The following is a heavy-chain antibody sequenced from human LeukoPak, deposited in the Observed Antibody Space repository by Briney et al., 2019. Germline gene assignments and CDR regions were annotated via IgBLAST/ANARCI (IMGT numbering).Heavy chain of an antibody. CDR3: ARSRSYYDFWSGYSTYYFDY. CDR1: GFTVSSNY. CDR2: IYSGGST. Sequence: GGSLRLSCAASGFTVSSNYMSWVRQAPGKGLEWVSVIYSGGSTYYADSVKGRFTISRDNSKNTLYLQMNSLRAEDTAVYYCARSRSYYDFWSGYSTYYFDYWGQGTLVTVSS. V-gene: IGHV3-66*02. J-gene: IGHJ4*02. D-gene: IGHD3-3*01.